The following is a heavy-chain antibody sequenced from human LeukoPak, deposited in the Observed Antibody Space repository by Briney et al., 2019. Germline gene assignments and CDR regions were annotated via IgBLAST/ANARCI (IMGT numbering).Heavy chain of an antibody. Sequence: GGSLRLSCAPSQFIFTTYAIYGVRQAPGRGLEWVSGISDNGGTAYSADSVKGRFTISRDNSKNMWYLHMNSLRAEDTAVYYCAKRGPVTGTKYFDYWGQGTLVTVSS. CDR1: QFIFTTYA. V-gene: IGHV3-23*01. J-gene: IGHJ4*02. D-gene: IGHD6-19*01. CDR2: ISDNGGTA. CDR3: AKRGPVTGTKYFDY.